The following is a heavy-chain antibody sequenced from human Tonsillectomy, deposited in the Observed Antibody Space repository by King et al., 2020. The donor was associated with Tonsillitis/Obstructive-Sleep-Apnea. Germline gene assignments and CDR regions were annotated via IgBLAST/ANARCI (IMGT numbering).Heavy chain of an antibody. V-gene: IGHV4-34*01. CDR2: INHSGST. D-gene: IGHD2-2*01. J-gene: IGHJ6*03. Sequence: VQLQQWGAGLLKPSETLSLTCAVYGGSFSGYHWSWIRQPPGKGLEWIGEINHSGSTNYNPSLKSRVTISVDTSKNQFSLKLSSVTAADTAVYYCARGDIVVVPAAMVYYYYMDVWGKGTTVTVSS. CDR1: GGSFSGYH. CDR3: ARGDIVVVPAAMVYYYYMDV.